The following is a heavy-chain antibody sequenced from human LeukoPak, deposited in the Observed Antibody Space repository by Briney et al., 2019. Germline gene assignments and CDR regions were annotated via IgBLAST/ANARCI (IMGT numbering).Heavy chain of an antibody. Sequence: PSETLSLTCAVYGGSFSGYYWSWIRQPPGNGLEWIGEINHSGSTNYNPSLKSRVTISVDTSKNQFSLKLSSVTAADTAVYYCARVHSSSYYYYYGMDVWGQGTTVTVSS. CDR3: ARVHSSSYYYYYGMDV. J-gene: IGHJ6*02. V-gene: IGHV4-34*01. D-gene: IGHD6-6*01. CDR2: INHSGST. CDR1: GGSFSGYY.